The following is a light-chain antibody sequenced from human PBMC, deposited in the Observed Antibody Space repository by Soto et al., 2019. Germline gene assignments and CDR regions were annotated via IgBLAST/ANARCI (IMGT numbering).Light chain of an antibody. CDR2: AAS. CDR1: QSISSY. Sequence: DIQMTQSPSSVSASVGDRVTISGRASQSISSYLNWYQQKPGKAPKLLIYAASNLQSGVPSRFSGSGSGTDFTLTISSLQPEDFATYYCQQSYSTPVTFGQGTKVDIK. V-gene: IGKV1-39*01. CDR3: QQSYSTPVT. J-gene: IGKJ1*01.